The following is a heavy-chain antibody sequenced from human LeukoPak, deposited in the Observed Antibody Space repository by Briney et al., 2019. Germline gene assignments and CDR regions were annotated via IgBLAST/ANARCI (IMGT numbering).Heavy chain of an antibody. D-gene: IGHD3-9*01. CDR3: ARSYYDILTGYSPLKY. V-gene: IGHV3-21*01. Sequence: GGSLRLSCAASGFTLSSYSMNWVRQAPGKGLEWVSSISSSSSYIYYADSVKGRFTISRDNAKNSLYLQMNSLRAEDTAVYYCARSYYDILTGYSPLKYWGQGTLVTVSS. CDR1: GFTLSSYS. J-gene: IGHJ4*02. CDR2: ISSSSSYI.